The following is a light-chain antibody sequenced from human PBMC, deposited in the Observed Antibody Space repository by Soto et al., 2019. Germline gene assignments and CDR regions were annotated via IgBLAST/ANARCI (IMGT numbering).Light chain of an antibody. CDR1: QTVNNNY. CDR2: GAS. V-gene: IGKV3-20*01. J-gene: IGKJ5*01. CDR3: QTYDSWPL. Sequence: IVLPQSHCTLSLSPGERSILSCRASQTVNNNYLAWCQQKPGQAPRLLIYGASRRATGIPDRFSGSGSGTEFTLTISSLQSEDFAVYYCQTYDSWPLFGQVGRLEIK.